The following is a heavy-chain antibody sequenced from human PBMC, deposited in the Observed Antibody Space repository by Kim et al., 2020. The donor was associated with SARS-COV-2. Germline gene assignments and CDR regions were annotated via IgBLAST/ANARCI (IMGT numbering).Heavy chain of an antibody. Sequence: SETLSLTCAVYGGSFSGYYWSWIRQPPGKGLEWIGEINHSGSTNYNPSLKSRVTISVDTSKNQFSLKLSSVTAADTAVYYCARESGVKYSSEDYYYGMDVWGQGTTVTVSS. V-gene: IGHV4-34*01. J-gene: IGHJ6*02. CDR2: INHSGST. CDR3: ARESGVKYSSEDYYYGMDV. D-gene: IGHD6-19*01. CDR1: GGSFSGYY.